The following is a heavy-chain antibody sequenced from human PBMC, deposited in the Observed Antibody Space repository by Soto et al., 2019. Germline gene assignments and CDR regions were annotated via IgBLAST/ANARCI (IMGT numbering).Heavy chain of an antibody. D-gene: IGHD2-2*02. Sequence: PGGPLRLSFPASEFIFSSYGMNWARQAPGKGLEWVSYISRDSRTIYYADSVKGRFTISRVNDKNSLYLQMNSLRAEDTAVYYCARELDYCRSIICYRGNIWGQGTMVTVSS. J-gene: IGHJ3*02. CDR3: ARELDYCRSIICYRGNI. V-gene: IGHV3-48*01. CDR2: ISRDSRTI. CDR1: EFIFSSYG.